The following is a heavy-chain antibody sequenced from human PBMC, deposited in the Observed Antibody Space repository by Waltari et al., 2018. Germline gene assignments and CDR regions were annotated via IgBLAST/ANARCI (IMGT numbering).Heavy chain of an antibody. CDR3: AKDRAVGGYYMDV. D-gene: IGHD6-19*01. CDR2: ISDDVSNK. J-gene: IGHJ6*03. Sequence: QVQLVESGGGVVQPGRSLRLSCAASGFTFSNYGMHGVRQAPGKGLGWVAVISDDVSNKFNADPVKGRFTISRDNSKNTLYLQMNSLRAEDTAVYYCAKDRAVGGYYMDVWGKGATVTVSS. CDR1: GFTFSNYG. V-gene: IGHV3-30*18.